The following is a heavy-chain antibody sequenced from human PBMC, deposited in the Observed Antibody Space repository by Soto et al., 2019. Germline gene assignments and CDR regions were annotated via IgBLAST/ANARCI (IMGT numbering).Heavy chain of an antibody. Sequence: EPLSLTGTDSGGRVSSGSYLWSWIRQPPGKGLEWIGYIYYSGSTNYNPSLKSRVTISVDTSKNQFSLKLSSVNAEDTAVYYCARGGDSSGYLLYYYYGMDFWGQGTTVTGSS. CDR2: IYYSGST. CDR3: ARGGDSSGYLLYYYYGMDF. D-gene: IGHD3-22*01. V-gene: IGHV4-61*01. CDR1: GGRVSSGSYL. J-gene: IGHJ6*02.